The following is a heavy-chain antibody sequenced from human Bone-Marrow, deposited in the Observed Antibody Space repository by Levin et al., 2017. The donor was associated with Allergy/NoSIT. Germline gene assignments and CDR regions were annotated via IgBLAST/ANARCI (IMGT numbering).Heavy chain of an antibody. CDR3: ARVRHSSGYFGGVSRGNWFDP. J-gene: IGHJ5*02. V-gene: IGHV4-30-2*01. CDR1: GGSISSGGYS. D-gene: IGHD3-22*01. CDR2: IYHSGST. Sequence: PSETLSLTCAVSGGSISSGGYSWSWIRQPPGKGLEWIGYIYHSGSTYYNPSLKSRVTISVDRSKNQFSLKLSSVTAADTAVYYCARVRHSSGYFGGVSRGNWFDPWGQGTLVTVSS.